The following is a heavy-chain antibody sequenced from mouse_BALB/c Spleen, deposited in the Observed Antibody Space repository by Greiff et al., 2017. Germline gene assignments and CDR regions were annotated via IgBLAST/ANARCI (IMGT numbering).Heavy chain of an antibody. CDR3: ARAALSMVDY. Sequence: QVQLQQSGAELVRPGSSVKISCKASGYAFSSYWMNWVKQRPGQGLEWIGQIYPGDGDTNYNGKFKGKATLTADKSSSTAYMQLSSLTSEDSAVYFCARAALSMVDYWGQGTTLTVSS. V-gene: IGHV1-80*01. D-gene: IGHD2-10*02. CDR2: IYPGDGDT. J-gene: IGHJ2*01. CDR1: GYAFSSYW.